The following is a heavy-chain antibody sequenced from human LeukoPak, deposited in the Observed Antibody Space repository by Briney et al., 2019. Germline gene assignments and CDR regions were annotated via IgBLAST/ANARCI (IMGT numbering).Heavy chain of an antibody. D-gene: IGHD2-21*01. J-gene: IGHJ4*02. V-gene: IGHV3-9*03. CDR2: ISWSSGSI. CDR3: ARGLVGAAVEGLCDY. CDR1: GFTFDDYA. Sequence: GRSLRLSCAASGFTFDDYAMHWVRQAPGKGLEWVSGISWSSGSIGYADSVKGRFTISRDNAKNSLYLQMNSLRADDMALYYCARGLVGAAVEGLCDYWGQGTLVTVSS.